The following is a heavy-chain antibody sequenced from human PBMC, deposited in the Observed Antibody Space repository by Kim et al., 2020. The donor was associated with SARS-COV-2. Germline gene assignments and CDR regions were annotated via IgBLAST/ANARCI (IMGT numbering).Heavy chain of an antibody. J-gene: IGHJ4*02. CDR3: ARKGTKPGIAAAGTSSGRKQQTYSSGWYFDY. Sequence: SETLSLTCAVYGGSFSGYYWSWIRQPPGKGLEWIGEINHSGSTNYNPSLKSRVTISVDTSKNQFSLKLSSVTAADTAVYYCARKGTKPGIAAAGTSSGRKQQTYSSGWYFDYWGQGTLVTVSS. V-gene: IGHV4-34*01. CDR1: GGSFSGYY. D-gene: IGHD6-13*01. CDR2: INHSGST.